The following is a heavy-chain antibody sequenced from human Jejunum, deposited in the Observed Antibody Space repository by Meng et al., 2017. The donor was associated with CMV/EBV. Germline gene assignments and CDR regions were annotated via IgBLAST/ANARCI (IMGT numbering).Heavy chain of an antibody. Sequence: QVMCEDSGPAPVTPTEAPSLTRPFPGFSLSTSGVGLCWNRQPPGKALEWLALIYWDDDKRYSPSLKNRLTITKDTSKIQVVLTLTNIDPVDTATYYCAHRHRLRDFNYWGQGTLVTVSS. J-gene: IGHJ4*02. CDR1: GFSLSTSGVG. CDR2: IYWDDDK. CDR3: AHRHRLRDFNY. D-gene: IGHD4-17*01. V-gene: IGHV2-5*02.